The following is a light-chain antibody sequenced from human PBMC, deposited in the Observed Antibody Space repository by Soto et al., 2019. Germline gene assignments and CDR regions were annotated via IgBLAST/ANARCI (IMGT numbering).Light chain of an antibody. V-gene: IGKV1-9*01. CDR1: PDISVY. CDR2: GAS. CDR3: QQLNGYPRFA. Sequence: DIQLTQSPSFLSASVGDRVTITCRASPDISVYLAWYQQRPGKAPKLLIYGASTLQSGDPSRFSGSGSGAEFTLTISSLQPEDFATYYCQQLNGYPRFAFGPGTRVDIK. J-gene: IGKJ3*01.